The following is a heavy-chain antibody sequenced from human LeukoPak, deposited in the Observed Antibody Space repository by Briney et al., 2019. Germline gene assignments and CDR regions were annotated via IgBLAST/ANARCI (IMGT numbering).Heavy chain of an antibody. D-gene: IGHD3-16*01. J-gene: IGHJ4*02. Sequence: GESLKISCKGSGYSFANNWIAWVRQMPGKGLEWMGIIHPGDSGTRYRPSFQGQVTISADKSNSTAYLQWSSLKASDTAVYYCARRSSSGGYYFDYWGQGTLVTVSS. CDR2: IHPGDSGT. CDR3: ARRSSSGGYYFDY. V-gene: IGHV5-51*01. CDR1: GYSFANNW.